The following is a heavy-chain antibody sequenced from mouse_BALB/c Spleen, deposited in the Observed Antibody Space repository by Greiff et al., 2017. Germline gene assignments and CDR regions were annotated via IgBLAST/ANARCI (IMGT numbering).Heavy chain of an antibody. V-gene: IGHV5-6*01. J-gene: IGHJ2*01. CDR3: ASGDYDEY. Sequence: EVQVVESGGDLVKPGGSLKLSCAASGFTFSSYGMSWVRQTPDKRLEWVATISSGGSYTYYPDSVKGRFTISRDNAKNTLYLQMSSLKSEDTAMYYCASGDYDEYWGQGTTLTVSS. CDR1: GFTFSSYG. D-gene: IGHD2-4*01. CDR2: ISSGGSYT.